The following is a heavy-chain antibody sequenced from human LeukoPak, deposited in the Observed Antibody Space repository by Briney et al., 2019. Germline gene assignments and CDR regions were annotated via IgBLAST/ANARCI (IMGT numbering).Heavy chain of an antibody. CDR2: IKQDGSEK. D-gene: IGHD3-22*01. CDR1: GFTFSSYW. V-gene: IGHV3-7*01. Sequence: GGSLRLSCAASGFTFSSYWMSWVREAPGKGLEWVANIKQDGSEKYYVDSVKGRFTISRDNAKNSLYLQMNSLRAEDTAVYFCGRDSRHLYYDNSDYCGGQGTLVTVSS. J-gene: IGHJ4*02. CDR3: GRDSRHLYYDNSDYC.